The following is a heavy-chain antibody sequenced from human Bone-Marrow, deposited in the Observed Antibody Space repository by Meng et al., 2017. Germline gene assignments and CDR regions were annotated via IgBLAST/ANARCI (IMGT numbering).Heavy chain of an antibody. Sequence: ASVKVSCKASGYTFTSYGISWVRQAPGQGLEWMGWISAYNGNTNYAQKLQGRVTMTTDTSTSTAYMELRSLRSDDTAVYYCARDSESYYDFWSGYSLLGYYYYGMDVWGQGTTVTVSS. D-gene: IGHD3-3*01. CDR1: GYTFTSYG. J-gene: IGHJ6*02. CDR2: ISAYNGNT. V-gene: IGHV1-18*01. CDR3: ARDSESYYDFWSGYSLLGYYYYGMDV.